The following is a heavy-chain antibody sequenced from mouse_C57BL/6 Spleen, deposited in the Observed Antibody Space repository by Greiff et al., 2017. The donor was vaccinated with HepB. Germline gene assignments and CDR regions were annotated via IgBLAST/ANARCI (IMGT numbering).Heavy chain of an antibody. Sequence: VQLKESGAELVKPGASVKLSCTASGFNIKDYYMHWVKQRTEQGLEWIGRIDPEDGETKYAPKFQGKATITADTSSNTAYLQLSSLTSEDTAVYYCALYYDGSSYYFDYWGQGTTLTVSS. J-gene: IGHJ2*01. CDR2: IDPEDGET. CDR3: ALYYDGSSYYFDY. D-gene: IGHD1-1*01. V-gene: IGHV14-2*01. CDR1: GFNIKDYY.